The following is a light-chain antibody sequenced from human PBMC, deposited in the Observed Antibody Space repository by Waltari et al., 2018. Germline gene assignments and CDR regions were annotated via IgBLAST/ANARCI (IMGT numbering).Light chain of an antibody. CDR1: QSVSSY. J-gene: IGKJ4*01. V-gene: IGKV3-11*01. Sequence: EIVLTQSPATLSLSPGERATLSCRASQSVSSYLAWYQQKPGQAPRLLIYDASNRATGIPARFSGSGYGTDFTLTISSLEPEDFAVYYCQQRSNWPSLGFGGGTKVEIK. CDR2: DAS. CDR3: QQRSNWPSLG.